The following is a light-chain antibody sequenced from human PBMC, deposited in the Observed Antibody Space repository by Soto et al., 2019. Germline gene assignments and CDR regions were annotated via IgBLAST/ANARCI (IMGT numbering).Light chain of an antibody. J-gene: IGKJ3*01. Sequence: EIVLTQSPATLSLSPGERATLSCRASQSVSSYLAWYQQKPGQAPRLLIYDASNRATGTPARFSGSGSGTDVTLTICSLEPEDVATYYCQKYNSAPVAFGPGTKVDIK. V-gene: IGKV3-11*01. CDR2: DAS. CDR1: QSVSSY. CDR3: QKYNSAPVA.